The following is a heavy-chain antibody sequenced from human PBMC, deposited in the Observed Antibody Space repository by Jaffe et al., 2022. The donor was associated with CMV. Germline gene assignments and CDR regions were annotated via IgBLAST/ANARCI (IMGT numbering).Heavy chain of an antibody. CDR1: GFTFSSYG. Sequence: QVQLVESGGGVVQPGRSLRLSCAASGFTFSSYGMHWVRQAPGKGLEWVAVIWYDGSNKYYADSVKGRFTISRDNSKNTLYLQMNSLRAEDTAVYYCARAEQRVYFDYWGQGTLVTVSS. V-gene: IGHV3-33*08. CDR3: ARAEQRVYFDY. CDR2: IWYDGSNK. J-gene: IGHJ4*02.